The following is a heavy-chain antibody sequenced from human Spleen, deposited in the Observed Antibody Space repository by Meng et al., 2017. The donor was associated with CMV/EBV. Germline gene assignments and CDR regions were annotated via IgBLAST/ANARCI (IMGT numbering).Heavy chain of an antibody. J-gene: IGHJ4*02. V-gene: IGHV4-34*01. CDR1: VGSFSGYY. D-gene: IGHD2/OR15-2a*01. CDR3: ARETSRKGFDY. Sequence: LPCAVYVGSFSGYYWSWIRQPPGKGLEWIGEINHSGSTNYNPSLKSRVTISVDTSKNQFSLKLSSVTAADTAVYYCARETSRKGFDYWGQGTLVTVSS. CDR2: INHSGST.